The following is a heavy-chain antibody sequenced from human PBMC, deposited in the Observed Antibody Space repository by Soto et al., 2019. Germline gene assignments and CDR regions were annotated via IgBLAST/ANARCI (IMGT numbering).Heavy chain of an antibody. V-gene: IGHV1-8*01. CDR2: MNPNSGNT. D-gene: IGHD4-17*01. Sequence: AASVKVSCKASGYTFTSYDINWVRQATGQGLEWMGWMNPNSGNTGYAQKFQGRVTMTRNTSISTAYMELSSLRSEDTAVYYCARGDETTVTTNDYWGQGTLVTVSS. J-gene: IGHJ4*02. CDR1: GYTFTSYD. CDR3: ARGDETTVTTNDY.